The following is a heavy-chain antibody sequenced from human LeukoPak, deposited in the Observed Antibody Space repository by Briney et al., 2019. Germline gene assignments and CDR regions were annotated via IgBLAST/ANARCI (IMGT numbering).Heavy chain of an antibody. J-gene: IGHJ6*03. D-gene: IGHD2-21*02. CDR3: ARFSVGTPEPHYYYYYMDV. CDR1: GYTFTGYY. Sequence: ASVKVSCKASGYTFTGYYMHWVRQAPGQGLEWMGWINPNSGGTNYAQKFQGRVTMTRDTSISTAYMELSRLRSDDTAVYYCARFSVGTPEPHYYYYYMDVWGKGTTVTVSS. CDR2: INPNSGGT. V-gene: IGHV1-2*02.